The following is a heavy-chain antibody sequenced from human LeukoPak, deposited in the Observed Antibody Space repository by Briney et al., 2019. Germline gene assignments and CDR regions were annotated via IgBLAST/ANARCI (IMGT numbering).Heavy chain of an antibody. V-gene: IGHV1-2*06. CDR3: ARRGSGYYDSREAFDI. CDR1: GYTFIAYY. J-gene: IGHJ3*02. Sequence: ASVKVSCKASGYTFIAYYIYWMRQAPGQGFEWVGRINPNSGGTNYAQNFQDRVTLTRDTSITTAYMELNRLISDDTAVYYCARRGSGYYDSREAFDIWGQGTMVTVSS. CDR2: INPNSGGT. D-gene: IGHD3-22*01.